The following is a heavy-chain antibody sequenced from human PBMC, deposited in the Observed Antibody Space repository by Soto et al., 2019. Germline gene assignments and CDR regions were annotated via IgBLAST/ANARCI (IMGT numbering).Heavy chain of an antibody. Sequence: QITLKESGPSPVKPTQTLTVTCTFSGFSLSNSGVGVAWIRQPPGKALEWLALIYGDNDKRYSPSLKTRLTXPXAXSXEQVFLTMTNIDPVDTATYYCAHCTLHDYGDYDPGTSHVFDSWGQGTLVTVSS. J-gene: IGHJ4*02. V-gene: IGHV2-5*02. CDR3: AHCTLHDYGDYDPGTSHVFDS. D-gene: IGHD4-17*01. CDR2: IYGDNDK. CDR1: GFSLSNSGVG.